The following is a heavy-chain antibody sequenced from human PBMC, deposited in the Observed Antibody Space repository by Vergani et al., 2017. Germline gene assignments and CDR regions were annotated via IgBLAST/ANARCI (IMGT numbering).Heavy chain of an antibody. Sequence: QLQLQESGPGLVKPSETLSLTCTVSGGSISSSSYYWGWIRQPPGKGLEWIGSIYYSGSTYYNPSLKSRVTISVDTSKNQFSLKLSSVTAADTAVYYCARQDIVVVVAAFFDYWGQGTLVTVSS. CDR1: GGSISSSSYY. V-gene: IGHV4-39*01. CDR3: ARQDIVVVVAAFFDY. J-gene: IGHJ4*02. D-gene: IGHD2-15*01. CDR2: IYYSGST.